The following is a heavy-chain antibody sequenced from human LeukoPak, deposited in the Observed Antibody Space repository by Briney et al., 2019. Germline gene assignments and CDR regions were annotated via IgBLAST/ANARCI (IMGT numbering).Heavy chain of an antibody. CDR3: ARDLGYYDSSPFDY. J-gene: IGHJ4*02. CDR1: GGSFSGYY. CDR2: INHSGST. V-gene: IGHV4-34*01. Sequence: SETLSLTCAVYGGSFSGYYWSWIRQPPGKGLEWIGEINHSGSTNYNPSLKSRVTISVDTSKNQFSLKLSSVTAADTAVYYCARDLGYYDSSPFDYWGQGTLVTVSS. D-gene: IGHD3-22*01.